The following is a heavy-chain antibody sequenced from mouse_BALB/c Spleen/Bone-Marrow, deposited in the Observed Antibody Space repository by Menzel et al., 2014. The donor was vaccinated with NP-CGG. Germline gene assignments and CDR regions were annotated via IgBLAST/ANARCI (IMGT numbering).Heavy chain of an antibody. CDR3: ARDGNYRYAMDY. Sequence: VQLQQSGDELVKPGASVKLSCMASGFTFTSYWIHWVKQRLGQGPEWIGEINPSNGRTNYNEKFKSKATLTEDKSSSTAYMQLSSLTSEDSAVYYCARDGNYRYAMDYWGQGTSVTVSS. D-gene: IGHD2-1*01. V-gene: IGHV1S81*02. CDR1: GFTFTSYW. J-gene: IGHJ4*01. CDR2: INPSNGRT.